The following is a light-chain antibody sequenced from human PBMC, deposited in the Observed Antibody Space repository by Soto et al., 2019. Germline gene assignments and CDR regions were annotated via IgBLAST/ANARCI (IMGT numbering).Light chain of an antibody. J-gene: IGLJ2*01. V-gene: IGLV2-18*02. CDR3: SSYTSSSTLV. CDR1: SSDVGSYNR. CDR2: EVS. Sequence: QSVLTQPPSVSGSPGQSVTISCTGTSSDVGSYNRVSWYQQPPGTAPKLMIYEVSTRPSGVTDRFSGSKSGNTASLTISGLQAEDEADYYGSSYTSSSTLVFGGGTKLTVL.